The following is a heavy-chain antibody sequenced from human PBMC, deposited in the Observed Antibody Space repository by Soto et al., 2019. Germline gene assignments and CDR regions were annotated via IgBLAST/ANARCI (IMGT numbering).Heavy chain of an antibody. CDR2: ISYDGGNK. D-gene: IGHD3-16*01. J-gene: IGHJ6*02. CDR3: AKVRFGRGILSNTMDV. CDR1: GFTFRSSG. Sequence: QVQLVESGGGVVQPGRSLRLSCAASGFTFRSSGMHWVRQAPGKGLAWVAVISYDGGNKYYGDSVRGRFTISRDNSNNTMYLEMKRLRVEDTGVYYCAKVRFGRGILSNTMDVWGQGTTVTVSS. V-gene: IGHV3-30*18.